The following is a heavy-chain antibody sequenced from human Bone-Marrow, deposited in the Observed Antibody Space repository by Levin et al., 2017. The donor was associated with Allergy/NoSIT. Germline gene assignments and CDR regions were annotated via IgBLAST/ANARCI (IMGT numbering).Heavy chain of an antibody. J-gene: IGHJ4*02. CDR1: GGSFSGYY. CDR2: INHSGST. Sequence: RSSETLSLTCAVYGGSFSGYYWSWIRQPPGKGLEWVGEINHSGSTNYKPSLKSRVTISVDTSKNQFSLKLSSLTAADTAVYYCAIDYGGNLGYWGQGTLVTVSS. D-gene: IGHD4-23*01. CDR3: AIDYGGNLGY. V-gene: IGHV4-34*01.